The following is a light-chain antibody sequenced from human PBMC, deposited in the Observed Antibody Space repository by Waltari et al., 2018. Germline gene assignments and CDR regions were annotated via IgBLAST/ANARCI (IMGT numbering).Light chain of an antibody. Sequence: DIKLTQSPSTLSASVGERVTITCRANQTISYGLAWYQQKPGKAPRLLIYDASILESGVPSRFSGSASGTEFTLSINSLQPDDFACYYCQQYNSYSWTFGQGTKVEIK. CDR1: QTISYG. CDR3: QQYNSYSWT. J-gene: IGKJ1*01. V-gene: IGKV1-5*01. CDR2: DAS.